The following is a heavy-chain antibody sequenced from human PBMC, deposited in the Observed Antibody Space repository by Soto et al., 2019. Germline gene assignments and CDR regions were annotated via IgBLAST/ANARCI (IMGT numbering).Heavy chain of an antibody. CDR1: GGSVSSASYY. D-gene: IGHD3-3*01. J-gene: IGHJ5*02. V-gene: IGHV4-61*01. CDR2: IYYSGST. Sequence: SETLSLTCTVSGGSVSSASYYWSWIRQPPGKGLEGIGYIYYSGSTNYNPSLKSRVTISVDTSKNQFSLKLSSVTAADAAVYYCARVLFGRGNWFDPWGQGTLVTVSS. CDR3: ARVLFGRGNWFDP.